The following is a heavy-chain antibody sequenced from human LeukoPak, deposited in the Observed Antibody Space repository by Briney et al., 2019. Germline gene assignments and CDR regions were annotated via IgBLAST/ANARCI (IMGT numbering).Heavy chain of an antibody. CDR1: GFTFSDYY. Sequence: GGSLRLSCAASGFTFSDYYMSWIRQAPGKGRKAFSYISSSSSYTNYADSVKGRFTISRDNAKNSLYLQMNSLRAEDTAVYYFARGNTPAAGSNLDYWGQGALVSVSS. CDR3: ARGNTPAAGSNLDY. CDR2: ISSSSSYT. V-gene: IGHV3-11*05. J-gene: IGHJ4*02. D-gene: IGHD6-13*01.